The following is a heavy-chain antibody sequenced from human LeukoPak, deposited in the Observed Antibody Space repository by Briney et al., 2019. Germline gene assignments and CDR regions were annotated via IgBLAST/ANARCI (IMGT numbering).Heavy chain of an antibody. D-gene: IGHD3-3*01. CDR2: IYHSGST. CDR3: ASTSDFWSGGTPAV. J-gene: IGHJ3*01. CDR1: GGSISSGGYY. V-gene: IGHV4-30-2*01. Sequence: SETLSLTCTVSGGSISSGGYYWGWIRQPPGKGLEWIGYIYHSGSTYYNPSLKSRVTISVDRSKNQFSLKLSSVTAADTAVYYCASTSDFWSGGTPAVWGQGTMVTVSS.